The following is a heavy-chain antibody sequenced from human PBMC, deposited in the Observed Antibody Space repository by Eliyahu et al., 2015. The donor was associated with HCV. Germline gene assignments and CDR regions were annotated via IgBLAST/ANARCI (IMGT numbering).Heavy chain of an antibody. CDR1: XGSISSXXXY. Sequence: QLQLQESCPGLVKPSXTLSXTCTVSXGSISSXXXYWGWXRQPPGKGLEWIGSIYYRXSTYYNPSLKSRVTISVDTSKNQFSLKLSSVTAADTAVYYCGMATAYYYYYGMDVWGQGTTVTVSS. D-gene: IGHD5-12*01. CDR2: IYYRXST. J-gene: IGHJ6*02. CDR3: GMATAYYYYYGMDV. V-gene: IGHV4-39*01.